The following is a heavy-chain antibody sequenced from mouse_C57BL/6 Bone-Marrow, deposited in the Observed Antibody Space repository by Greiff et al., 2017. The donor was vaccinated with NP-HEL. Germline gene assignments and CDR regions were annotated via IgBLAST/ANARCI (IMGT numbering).Heavy chain of an antibody. V-gene: IGHV1-18*01. CDR2: FNPNNGGT. J-gene: IGHJ1*03. Sequence: VQLKESGPELVKPGASVKIPCKASGYTFTDYNMDWVKQSHGKSLEWIGDFNPNNGGTIYNQKFKGKATLTVDKSSSTAYMELRSLTSEDTAVYYCARDPGIWYFDDWGTGTTVTVSS. CDR3: ARDPGIWYFDD. CDR1: GYTFTDYN.